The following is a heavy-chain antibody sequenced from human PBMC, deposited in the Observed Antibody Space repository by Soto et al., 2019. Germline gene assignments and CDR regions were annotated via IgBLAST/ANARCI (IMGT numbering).Heavy chain of an antibody. CDR3: ARGTYDYIWGSYPPSLPYFDY. J-gene: IGHJ4*02. V-gene: IGHV3-23*01. CDR2: ISGSGGST. D-gene: IGHD3-16*02. CDR1: GFTFSSYA. Sequence: PGGSLRLSCAASGFTFSSYAMSWVRQAPGKGLEWVSAISGSGGSTYYADSVKGRFTISRDNSKNTLYLQMNSLRAEDTAVYYCARGTYDYIWGSYPPSLPYFDYWGQGTLVTVSS.